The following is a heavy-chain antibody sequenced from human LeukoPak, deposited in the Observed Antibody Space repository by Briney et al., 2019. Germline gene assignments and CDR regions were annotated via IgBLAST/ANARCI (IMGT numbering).Heavy chain of an antibody. Sequence: GGSLRLSCAASGFALSTYWMHWVRQAPGKGLVWVSLINSGGTNALYADSVKGRFTISRDTAKNTLYLEMNRLRADDTAVYYCARAGSGSSYDCWGQGTLVTVSS. CDR1: GFALSTYW. J-gene: IGHJ4*02. CDR2: INSGGTNA. D-gene: IGHD3-10*01. V-gene: IGHV3-74*01. CDR3: ARAGSGSSYDC.